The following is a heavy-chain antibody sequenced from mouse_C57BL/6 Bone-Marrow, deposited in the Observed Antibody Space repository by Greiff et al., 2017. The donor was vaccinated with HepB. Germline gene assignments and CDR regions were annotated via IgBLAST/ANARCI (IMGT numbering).Heavy chain of an antibody. D-gene: IGHD1-1*01. V-gene: IGHV1-4*01. J-gene: IGHJ3*01. CDR3: ARIYYYFFGVFAY. CDR1: GYTFTSYT. CDR2: INPSSGYT. Sequence: VQLQQSGAELARPGASVKMSCKASGYTFTSYTMHWVKQRPGQGLEWIGYINPSSGYTKYNQKFKDKATLTAAKSSSTAYMQLSSLTSEDSAVYYCARIYYYFFGVFAYWGQGTLVTVSA.